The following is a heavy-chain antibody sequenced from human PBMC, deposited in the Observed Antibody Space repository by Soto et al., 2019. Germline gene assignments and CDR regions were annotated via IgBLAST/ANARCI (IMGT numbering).Heavy chain of an antibody. CDR3: ARDANFVSENSKVWAFDF. CDR1: GGSISSTQW. Sequence: QVHLQESGPGLVNPSGTVSLTCAVSGGSISSTQWWTWVRQPPGKGLEWIGETHHSGNTIYKPSLNSRVTISLDKSKNQCSLKLTSVTAADTAVYYCARDANFVSENSKVWAFDFWGQGTVVTVS. CDR2: THHSGNT. V-gene: IGHV4-4*02. J-gene: IGHJ3*01. D-gene: IGHD3-16*01.